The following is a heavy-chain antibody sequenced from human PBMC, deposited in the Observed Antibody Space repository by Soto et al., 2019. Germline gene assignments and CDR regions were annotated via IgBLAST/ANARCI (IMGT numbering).Heavy chain of an antibody. CDR3: ASSAPPAAARAWRDYYYYGMDV. J-gene: IGHJ6*02. CDR1: GGTFSSYA. D-gene: IGHD6-6*01. V-gene: IGHV1-69*01. CDR2: IIPIFGTA. Sequence: QVQLVQSGAEVKKPGSSVKVSCKASGGTFSSYAISWVRQAPGQGLEWMGGIIPIFGTANYAQKFQGRVTITADESTSTAYMELSSLRSEDTAVYYCASSAPPAAARAWRDYYYYGMDVWGQGTTVTVSS.